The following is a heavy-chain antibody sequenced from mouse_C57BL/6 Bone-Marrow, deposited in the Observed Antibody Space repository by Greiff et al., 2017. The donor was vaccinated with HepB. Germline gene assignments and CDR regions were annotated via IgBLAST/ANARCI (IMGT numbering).Heavy chain of an antibody. CDR2: IDPENGDT. J-gene: IGHJ2*01. Sequence: VQLQQSGAELVRPGASVKLSCTASGFNIKDVYMHWVKQRPEQGLEWIGWIDPENGDTEYASKFQGKATITADTSSNTAYLQLSSLTSEDTAVYYCTTEGFFDYWGQGTTLTVSS. CDR3: TTEGFFDY. V-gene: IGHV14-4*01. CDR1: GFNIKDVY.